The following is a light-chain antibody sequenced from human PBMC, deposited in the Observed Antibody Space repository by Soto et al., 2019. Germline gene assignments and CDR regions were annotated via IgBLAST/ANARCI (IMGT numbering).Light chain of an antibody. Sequence: EIILTQSPATLSVSPVDGSTLSFRASQSVSRHLAWYQHKPGQAPRLLISDASHRATGVPPRFSGSGSGTDFTLTISSLQSEDFAVYYCQQYNDWPPWTFGQGTKVDIK. CDR2: DAS. CDR1: QSVSRH. J-gene: IGKJ1*01. CDR3: QQYNDWPPWT. V-gene: IGKV3-15*01.